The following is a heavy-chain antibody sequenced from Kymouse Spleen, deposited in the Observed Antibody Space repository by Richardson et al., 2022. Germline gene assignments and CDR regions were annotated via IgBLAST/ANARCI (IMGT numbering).Heavy chain of an antibody. CDR3: AKWGIVVVPAAPYFDY. J-gene: IGHJ4*02. CDR2: ISGSGGST. V-gene: IGHV3-23*04. D-gene: IGHD2-2*02. CDR1: GFTFSSYA. Sequence: EVQLVESGGGLVQPGGSLRLSCAASGFTFSSYAMSWVRQAPGKGLEWVSAISGSGGSTYYADSVKGRFTISRDNSKNTLYLQMNSLRAEDTAVYYCAKWGIVVVPAAPYFDYWGQGTLVTVSS.